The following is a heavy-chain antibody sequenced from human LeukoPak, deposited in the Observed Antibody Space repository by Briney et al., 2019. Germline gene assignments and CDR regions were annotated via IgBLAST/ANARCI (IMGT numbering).Heavy chain of an antibody. J-gene: IGHJ4*02. Sequence: GASVKVSCKASGYTFTNYYLHWVRQAPGQGLEWMGWINPNSGGTNYAQKFQGRVTMTRDTSISTAYMELSRLRSDDTAVYYCARDNNKDFWSGYSNPDFDYWGQGTLVTVSS. V-gene: IGHV1-2*02. CDR1: GYTFTNYY. CDR2: INPNSGGT. CDR3: ARDNNKDFWSGYSNPDFDY. D-gene: IGHD3-3*01.